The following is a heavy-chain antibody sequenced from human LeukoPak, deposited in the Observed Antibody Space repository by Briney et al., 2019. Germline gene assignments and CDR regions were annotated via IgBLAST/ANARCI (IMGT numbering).Heavy chain of an antibody. CDR1: GGSIKIFY. J-gene: IGHJ4*02. CDR2: IYTSGRN. D-gene: IGHD2-2*01. CDR3: SRHQLLNSQFDY. V-gene: IGHV4-4*09. Sequence: SETLSLTCTVSGGSIKIFYWSWVRQPPGKGLEWGGNIYTSGRNNYNTSLKSRGTLAVAKAKKQSPLRLSSAAAGHRAVYCFSRHQLLNSQFDYWGQGTLVTVPS.